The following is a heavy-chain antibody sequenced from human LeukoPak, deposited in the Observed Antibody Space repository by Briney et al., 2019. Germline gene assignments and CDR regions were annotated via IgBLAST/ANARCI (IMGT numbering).Heavy chain of an antibody. V-gene: IGHV4-34*01. Sequence: SETLSLTCAVYGGSFRGYYWSGIRQPPGKGLEGIGEINHSGSTNYNPSIKSRVTISVDTSKTQFSLKLSSVTAAATAVYYCARVVEASGWNLDYWGQGTLVTVSS. J-gene: IGHJ4*02. CDR2: INHSGST. CDR3: ARVVEASGWNLDY. D-gene: IGHD6-19*01. CDR1: GGSFRGYY.